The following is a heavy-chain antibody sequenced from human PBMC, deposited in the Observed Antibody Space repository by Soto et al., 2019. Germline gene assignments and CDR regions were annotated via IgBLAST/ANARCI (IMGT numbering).Heavy chain of an antibody. CDR1: GFTFSSYG. D-gene: IGHD5-18*01. V-gene: IGHV3-30*18. CDR3: AKDLGYGDYCYYGMDG. CDR2: ISYDGSNK. J-gene: IGHJ6*02. Sequence: GGSLRLSCAASGFTFSSYGMHWVRQAPGKGLEWVAVISYDGSNKYYADSVKGRFTISRDNSKDTLYLHMNSLRAEDTAVDYCAKDLGYGDYCYYGMDGWGQGTTFTVSS.